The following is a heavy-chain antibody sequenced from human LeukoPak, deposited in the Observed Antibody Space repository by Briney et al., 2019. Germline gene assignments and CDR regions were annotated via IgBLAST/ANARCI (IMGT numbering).Heavy chain of an antibody. Sequence: PSETLSLTCAVYGGSFSGYYWSWIRQPPGKGLEWIGEINHSGSTNYNPSLKSRVTISVDTSKNQFSLKLSSVTAADTAVYYCASRPSLVVPVADDASDIWGQGTMVTVSS. CDR3: ASRPSLVVPVADDASDI. V-gene: IGHV4-34*01. CDR2: INHSGST. J-gene: IGHJ3*02. D-gene: IGHD2-2*01. CDR1: GGSFSGYY.